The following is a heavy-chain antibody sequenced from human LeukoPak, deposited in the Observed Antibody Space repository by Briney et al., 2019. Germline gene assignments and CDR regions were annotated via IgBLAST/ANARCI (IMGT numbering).Heavy chain of an antibody. J-gene: IGHJ4*02. V-gene: IGHV4-31*03. CDR1: GGSINSGGYF. CDR3: ARGTESYSGYDRGYFDY. Sequence: SQTLSLTCTVSGGSINSGGYFWTWIRQHPGMGLEWIAYIYYSGSAYYNPSLKSRVTISVDMSKNQLSLRLRSVTAADTAVYYCARGTESYSGYDRGYFDYWGQGSLVTVSS. CDR2: IYYSGSA. D-gene: IGHD5-12*01.